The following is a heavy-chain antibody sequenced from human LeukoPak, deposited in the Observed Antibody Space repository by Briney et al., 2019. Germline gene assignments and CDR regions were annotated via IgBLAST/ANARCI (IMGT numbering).Heavy chain of an antibody. J-gene: IGHJ4*02. D-gene: IGHD5-24*01. CDR2: ISGSG. CDR1: GFTFSNYA. V-gene: IGHV3-23*01. CDR3: ARRGGRRDGFHFVEDEYYFDY. Sequence: GGSLRLSCAASGFTFSNYAMTWVRQAPGKGLEWLSIISGSGDSVKGQFTISRDNSKNTLYLEMDSLRVEDTAVYYCARRGGRRDGFHFVEDEYYFDYWGQGTLVTVSS.